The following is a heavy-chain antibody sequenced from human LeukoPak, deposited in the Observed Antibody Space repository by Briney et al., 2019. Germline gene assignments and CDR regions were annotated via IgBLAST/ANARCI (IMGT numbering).Heavy chain of an antibody. Sequence: ASVKVSCKASGYTLPSYYMHWVRQAPGQGLEWMGIINPSGGSTSYAQKFQGRVTMTRDTSTSTVYMELSSLRSEDTAVYYCARVLGRWLQKGSFDYWGQGTLVTVSS. CDR2: INPSGGST. CDR3: ARVLGRWLQKGSFDY. J-gene: IGHJ4*02. CDR1: GYTLPSYY. V-gene: IGHV1-46*01. D-gene: IGHD5-24*01.